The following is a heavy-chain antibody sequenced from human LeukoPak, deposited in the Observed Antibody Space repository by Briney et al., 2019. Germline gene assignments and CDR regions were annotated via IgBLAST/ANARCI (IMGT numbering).Heavy chain of an antibody. D-gene: IGHD6-19*01. Sequence: PGGSLRLSCAASGFTVSSNYMSWVRQAPGKGLEWVSVIYSGGSTYYADSVKGRFTISRDNSKNSLYLQMNSLKTEDTALYYCAKDWSTGWTGAGYWGQGTLVTVSS. CDR1: GFTVSSNY. CDR3: AKDWSTGWTGAGY. CDR2: IYSGGST. V-gene: IGHV3-53*05. J-gene: IGHJ4*02.